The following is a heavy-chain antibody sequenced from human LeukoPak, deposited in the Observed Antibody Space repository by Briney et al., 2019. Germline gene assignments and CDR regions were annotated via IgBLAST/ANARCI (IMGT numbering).Heavy chain of an antibody. CDR1: VGSITGYY. V-gene: IGHV4-34*01. Sequence: PSETLSLTPAVYVGSITGYYWSSIRQTPGRGLEWVGEIHYTGATSYNPSLKSRATISTDTSKNQFSLRLSSVTAADTAVYYCARGNILTGYCFCFWGQGALVTVSS. CDR3: ARGNILTGYCFCF. J-gene: IGHJ4*02. D-gene: IGHD3-9*01. CDR2: IHYTGAT.